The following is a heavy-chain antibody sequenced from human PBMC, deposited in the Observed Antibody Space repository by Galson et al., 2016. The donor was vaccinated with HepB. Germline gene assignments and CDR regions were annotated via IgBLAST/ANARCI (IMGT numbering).Heavy chain of an antibody. CDR3: ARLTGDFWSGYHRQGRYFDD. CDR1: GGSISSGEYC. CDR2: IYDSGNT. J-gene: IGHJ4*02. D-gene: IGHD3-3*01. V-gene: IGHV4-30-4*01. Sequence: PLSLPCTVSGGSISSGEYCWSWIRQPPGKGLELIGYIYDSGNTYYNPSLKSRITISVDTSKNQFSLKLSSVTAADTAVYYCARLTGDFWSGYHRQGRYFDDWGQGTLVTVSS.